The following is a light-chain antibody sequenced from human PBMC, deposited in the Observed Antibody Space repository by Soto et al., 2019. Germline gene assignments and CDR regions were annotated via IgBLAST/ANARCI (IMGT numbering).Light chain of an antibody. V-gene: IGKV1-33*01. CDR2: DAS. CDR3: QQYDNLPLT. Sequence: DIQMTQSPSSLSASVGERVTITCQASQDISNYLNWYQQKPGKAPKLLLYDASNLETGVPSRFSGSGSGTDFTFTISSPQPEDIATYYCQQYDNLPLTFGGGTKVEIK. CDR1: QDISNY. J-gene: IGKJ4*01.